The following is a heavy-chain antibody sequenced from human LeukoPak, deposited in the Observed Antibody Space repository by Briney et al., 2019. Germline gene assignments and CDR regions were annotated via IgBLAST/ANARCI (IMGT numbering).Heavy chain of an antibody. CDR1: GGSFSGYY. CDR3: ARVIKGRTGAFDY. V-gene: IGHV4-34*01. D-gene: IGHD3-10*01. Sequence: SETLSLTCAVYGGSFSGYYWSWIRQPPGKGLEWIGEINHSGSTNYNPSLKSRVTISVDTSKNQFSLKLSSVTAADTAVYYCARVIKGRTGAFDYWGQGTLVTVSS. CDR2: INHSGST. J-gene: IGHJ4*02.